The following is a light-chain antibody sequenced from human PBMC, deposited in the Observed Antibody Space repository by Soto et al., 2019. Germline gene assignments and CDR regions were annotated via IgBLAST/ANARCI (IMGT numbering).Light chain of an antibody. CDR3: QQYNSYLIT. CDR2: AAA. V-gene: IGKV1-16*01. Sequence: DIQMTQSPSSLSASVGDRITITCRASQDIGGKLDWFQQTPGKAPQYLIQAAAILQSGGPSRCSGSGSGTEYTLTIIRLQPDDVVTKYCQQYNSYLITFGQGTRLEIK. J-gene: IGKJ5*01. CDR1: QDIGGK.